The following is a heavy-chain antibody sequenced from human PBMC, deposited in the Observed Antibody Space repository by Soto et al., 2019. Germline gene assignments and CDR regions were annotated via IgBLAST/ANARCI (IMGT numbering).Heavy chain of an antibody. Sequence: PSETLSLTCSVSGGFVSSSSYSWGWIRQSPGKGLEWIGTIYSSENTYYNPSLLSRVTISVDTSKNEFSLRLSSVTAADTAVYYCARLGCFEDTAATKIYF. CDR3: ARLGCFEDTAATKIYF. D-gene: IGHD2-15*01. CDR2: IYSSENT. J-gene: IGHJ4*01. CDR1: GGFVSSSSYS. V-gene: IGHV4-39*01.